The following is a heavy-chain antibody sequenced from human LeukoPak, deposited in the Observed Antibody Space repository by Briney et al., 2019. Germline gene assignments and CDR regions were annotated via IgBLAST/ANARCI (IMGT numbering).Heavy chain of an antibody. CDR1: GYTFTGYY. D-gene: IGHD6-13*01. Sequence: ASVKVSCRASGYTFTGYYMHWVRQAPGQGLEWMGWINPNSGGTNYAQKFQGWVTMTRHTSISTAYMELSRLRSDDTAVYYCAREPGPPLYSGYSSSSSPKYRYGMDVWGQGTTVTVSS. J-gene: IGHJ6*02. V-gene: IGHV1-2*04. CDR3: AREPGPPLYSGYSSSSSPKYRYGMDV. CDR2: INPNSGGT.